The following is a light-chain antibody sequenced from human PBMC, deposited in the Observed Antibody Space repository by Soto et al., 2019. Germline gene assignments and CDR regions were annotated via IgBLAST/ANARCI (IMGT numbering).Light chain of an antibody. V-gene: IGKV3-20*01. Sequence: EIVLTHSPATLSLSPWERATLSCRASQSVSSYLAWYQQKPGQAPRLLIYDASNRATGIPARFSGSGSGTDFTLTISRLEPEDFAVYYCQQYGSSRTFGQGTKVDIK. J-gene: IGKJ1*01. CDR1: QSVSSY. CDR2: DAS. CDR3: QQYGSSRT.